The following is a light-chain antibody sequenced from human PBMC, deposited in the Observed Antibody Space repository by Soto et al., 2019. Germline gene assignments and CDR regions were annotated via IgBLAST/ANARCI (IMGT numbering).Light chain of an antibody. CDR1: QSISTY. V-gene: IGKV1-39*01. Sequence: DIQMTQSPSSLSASVGDRVTITCRASQSISTYLNWYQQKPGNAPKVLIFAASSLLSGVPSRFSGSGSGTDFTLTITSLQPEDFATYYCEQLDTYPLTFGGGTRVEIK. CDR3: EQLDTYPLT. J-gene: IGKJ4*01. CDR2: AAS.